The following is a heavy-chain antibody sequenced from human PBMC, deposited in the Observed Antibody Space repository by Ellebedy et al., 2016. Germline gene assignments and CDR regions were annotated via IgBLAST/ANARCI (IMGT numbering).Heavy chain of an antibody. V-gene: IGHV3-23*01. D-gene: IGHD6-13*01. Sequence: GESLKISCAASGFTFNSYAMSWVRQAPGKGLEWVSSISGSDDNTYYADSVKGRFTISRDNSKNTLYLQMNSLRAEDTAVNYCAKDPVEQQLVRSFDYWGQGTLVTVSS. J-gene: IGHJ4*02. CDR1: GFTFNSYA. CDR2: ISGSDDNT. CDR3: AKDPVEQQLVRSFDY.